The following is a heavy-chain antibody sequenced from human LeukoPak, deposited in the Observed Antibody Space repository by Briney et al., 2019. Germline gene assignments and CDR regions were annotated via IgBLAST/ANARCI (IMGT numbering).Heavy chain of an antibody. D-gene: IGHD6-13*01. V-gene: IGHV1-24*01. Sequence: GASVKVSCKVSGYTLTELSMHWVRQAPGKGLEWMGGFDPEDGETIYAQKFQGRVTMTEDTSTDTAYMELSSLRSEDTAVYYCATKSAAGTGNDYYYYYMDVWGKGTTVTVSS. CDR3: ATKSAAGTGNDYYYYYMDV. CDR1: GYTLTELS. CDR2: FDPEDGET. J-gene: IGHJ6*03.